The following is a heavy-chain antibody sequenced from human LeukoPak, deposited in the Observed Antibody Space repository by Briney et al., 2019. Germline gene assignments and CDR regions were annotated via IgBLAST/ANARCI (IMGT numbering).Heavy chain of an antibody. D-gene: IGHD6-13*01. CDR2: ISAYNGNT. J-gene: IGHJ6*03. CDR3: AREWEQAAAGTDYYYYMDV. Sequence: ASVKVSCKASGYTFSSYGISWVRQAPGQGLEWMGWISAYNGNTNYAQKFQGRVTMTTDTSTSTAYMELRSLRSDDTAVYYCAREWEQAAAGTDYYYYMDVWGKGTTVTISS. CDR1: GYTFSSYG. V-gene: IGHV1-18*01.